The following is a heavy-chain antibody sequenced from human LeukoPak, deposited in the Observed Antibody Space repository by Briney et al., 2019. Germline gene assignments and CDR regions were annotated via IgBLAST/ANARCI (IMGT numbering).Heavy chain of an antibody. CDR2: INHSGST. V-gene: IGHV4-34*01. Sequence: SETLSLTCAVYGGSFSGSYWSWIRQPPGKGLEWIGEINHSGSTNYNPSLKSRVTISVDTSKNQFSLKLSSVTAADTAVYYCARFERVTYGSGTYVFYYFDYWGQGTLVTVSS. CDR1: GGSFSGSY. D-gene: IGHD3-10*01. CDR3: ARFERVTYGSGTYVFYYFDY. J-gene: IGHJ4*02.